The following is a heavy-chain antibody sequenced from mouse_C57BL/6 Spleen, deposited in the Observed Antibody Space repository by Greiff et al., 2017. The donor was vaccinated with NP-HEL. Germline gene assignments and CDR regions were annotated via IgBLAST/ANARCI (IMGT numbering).Heavy chain of an antibody. CDR3: ARSLRGSSPYWYFDV. CDR1: GYAFSSSW. Sequence: QVQLKQSGPELVKPGASVKISCKASGYAFSSSWMNWVKQRPGKGLEWIGRIYPGDGDTNYNGKFKGKATLTADKSSSTAYMQLSSLTSEDSAVYFCARSLRGSSPYWYFDVWGTGTTVTVSS. J-gene: IGHJ1*03. D-gene: IGHD1-1*01. CDR2: IYPGDGDT. V-gene: IGHV1-82*01.